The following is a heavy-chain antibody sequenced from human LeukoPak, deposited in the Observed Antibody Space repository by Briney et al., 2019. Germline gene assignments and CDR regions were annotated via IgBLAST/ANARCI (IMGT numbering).Heavy chain of an antibody. CDR3: AKEKNREGIWFGELLFGY. CDR2: INWNGGST. D-gene: IGHD3-10*01. J-gene: IGHJ4*02. Sequence: GGSLRLSCAASGFTFGNYGMSWVRQAPGKGLEWVSGINWNGGSTGYADSVEGRFTISRDNAKNSQYLQMNSLRAEDTAVYYCAKEKNREGIWFGELLFGYWGQGTLVTVSS. CDR1: GFTFGNYG. V-gene: IGHV3-20*04.